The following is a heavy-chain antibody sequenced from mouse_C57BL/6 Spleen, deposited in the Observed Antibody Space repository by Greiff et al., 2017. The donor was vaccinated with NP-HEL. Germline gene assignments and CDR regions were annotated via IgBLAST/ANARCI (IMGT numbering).Heavy chain of an antibody. V-gene: IGHV1-15*01. CDR2: IDPETGGT. J-gene: IGHJ2*01. Sequence: QVQLKQSGAELVRPGASVTLSCKASGYTFTDYEMHWVKQTPVHGLEWIGAIDPETGGTAYNQKFKGTAILTADKSSSTAYMELRSLTSEDTAVYYCTRDWDDWGQGTTLTVSS. D-gene: IGHD4-1*01. CDR1: GYTFTDYE. CDR3: TRDWDD.